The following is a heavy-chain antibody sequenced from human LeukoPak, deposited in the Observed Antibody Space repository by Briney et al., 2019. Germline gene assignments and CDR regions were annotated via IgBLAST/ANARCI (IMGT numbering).Heavy chain of an antibody. CDR2: INPNSGDT. V-gene: IGHV1-2*06. J-gene: IGHJ4*02. CDR3: ARDYCSSTSCLFDY. CDR1: GYTFTGYH. D-gene: IGHD2-2*01. Sequence: ASVKVSCKASGYTFTGYHIHWVRQAPGQGLEWMGRINPNSGDTNYAQKFQGRVTMTRDTSISTAYMELSRLRSDDTAVNYCARDYCSSTSCLFDYWGQGTLVTVSS.